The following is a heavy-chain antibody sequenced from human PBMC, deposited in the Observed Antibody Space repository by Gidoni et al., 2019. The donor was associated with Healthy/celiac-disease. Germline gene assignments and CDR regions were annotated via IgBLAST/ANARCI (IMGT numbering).Heavy chain of an antibody. D-gene: IGHD3-22*01. V-gene: IGHV3-33*01. CDR2: IWYDGSNK. CDR3: ARDLYYDSSGYTTLDY. Sequence: QVQLVESGGGVVQPGRSLRLSCAASGFTFRSYGMHWVRQAPGKGLEWVAVIWYDGSNKYYADSVKGRFTISRDNSKNTLYLQMNSLRAEDTAVYYCARDLYYDSSGYTTLDYWGQGTLVTVSS. J-gene: IGHJ4*02. CDR1: GFTFRSYG.